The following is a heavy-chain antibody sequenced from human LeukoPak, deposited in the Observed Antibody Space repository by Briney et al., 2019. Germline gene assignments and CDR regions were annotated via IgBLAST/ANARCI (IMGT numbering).Heavy chain of an antibody. D-gene: IGHD1-26*01. CDR3: ARAWESIAGYYFDY. CDR2: IYYSGST. V-gene: IGHV4-59*08. Sequence: PSETLSLTCTVSGGSISSYYWSWIRQPPGKGLEWIGYIYYSGSTNYNPSLKSRVTISVDTSKNQFSLKLSSVTAADTAVYYCARAWESIAGYYFDYWGQGTLVTVSS. CDR1: GGSISSYY. J-gene: IGHJ4*02.